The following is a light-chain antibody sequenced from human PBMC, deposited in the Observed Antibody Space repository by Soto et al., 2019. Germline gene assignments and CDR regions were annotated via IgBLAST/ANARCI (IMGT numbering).Light chain of an antibody. CDR1: QSVSSK. CDR2: GAS. V-gene: IGKV3-15*01. CDR3: HQHGGSPET. J-gene: IGKJ1*01. Sequence: EIVMTQSPATLSVSPGERATLSCRASQSVSSKLVWYQQKPGQAPRFLIYGASTRATGIPARFSGSGSGTEFILTISGLEPEDSGIYHCHQHGGSPETFGQGTKVDIK.